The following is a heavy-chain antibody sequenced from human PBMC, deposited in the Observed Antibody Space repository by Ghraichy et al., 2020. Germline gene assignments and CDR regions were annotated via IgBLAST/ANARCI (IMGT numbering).Heavy chain of an antibody. V-gene: IGHV3-48*02. CDR3: ARASKVVRFYYYDGMDV. J-gene: IGHJ6*02. D-gene: IGHD4-23*01. Sequence: GESLNISCVGSGFTFSGYNMNWVRQSPGKGLEWVSYITISSRSIFYADSVKGRFTVSRDNAQNSLYLQMNSLRDEDTAVYYCARASKVVRFYYYDGMDVWGQGTTVTVSS. CDR1: GFTFSGYN. CDR2: ITISSRSI.